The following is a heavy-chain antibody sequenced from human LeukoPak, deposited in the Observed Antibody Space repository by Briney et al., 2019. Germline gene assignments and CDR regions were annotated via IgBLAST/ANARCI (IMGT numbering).Heavy chain of an antibody. CDR2: ISSSSSYI. J-gene: IGHJ4*02. D-gene: IGHD3-3*01. V-gene: IGHV3-21*01. CDR1: GFAFSSYS. CDR3: ARDSRFLEWLLSY. Sequence: GGSLRLSCAASGFAFSSYSMNWVRQAPGKGLEWVSSISSSSSYIYYADSVKGRFTISRDNAKNSLYLQMNSLRAEDTAVYYCARDSRFLEWLLSYWGQGTLVTVSS.